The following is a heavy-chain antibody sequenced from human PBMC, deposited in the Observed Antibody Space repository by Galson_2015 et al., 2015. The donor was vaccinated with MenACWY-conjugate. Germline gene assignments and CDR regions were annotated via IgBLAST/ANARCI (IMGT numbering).Heavy chain of an antibody. CDR2: INVDGSEE. Sequence: SLRLSCAASGFTFNNYWMTWVRQAPGKGLEWVANINVDGSEENYMDSVRGRFTISRDNAKSSLFLQVNTLRAEDTAVYYCARGTLAVAGTDYWGQGTLVTVSS. V-gene: IGHV3-7*01. D-gene: IGHD6-19*01. CDR3: ARGTLAVAGTDY. CDR1: GFTFNNYW. J-gene: IGHJ4*02.